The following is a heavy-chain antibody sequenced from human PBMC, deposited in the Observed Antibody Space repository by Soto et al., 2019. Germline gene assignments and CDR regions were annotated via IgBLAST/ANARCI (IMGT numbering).Heavy chain of an antibody. CDR1: GGSVSGYY. CDR2: IYYNGNT. V-gene: IGHV4-59*02. CDR3: ARNVDTARAYYFDY. J-gene: IGHJ4*02. Sequence: SGTLSLTCTFSGGSVSGYYWSWIRQAPGKGLEWIGYIYYNGNTNYNPSLRSRVTISLDTSKNQFSLKLSSVAAADTAVYYCARNVDTARAYYFDYSGQGTRVTVSS. D-gene: IGHD5-18*01.